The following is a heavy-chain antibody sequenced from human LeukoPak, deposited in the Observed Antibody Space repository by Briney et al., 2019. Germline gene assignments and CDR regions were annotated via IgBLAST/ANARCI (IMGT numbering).Heavy chain of an antibody. Sequence: PSETLSLTCTVSGGSISSYYWSWIRQPPGKGLEWIGYIYYSGSTNYNPSLKSRVTISVDTSKNQFSLKLSSVTAADTAVYYCARSTRIAAARGYFDLWGRGTLVTVSS. CDR2: IYYSGST. CDR3: ARSTRIAAARGYFDL. CDR1: GGSISSYY. J-gene: IGHJ2*01. D-gene: IGHD6-13*01. V-gene: IGHV4-59*01.